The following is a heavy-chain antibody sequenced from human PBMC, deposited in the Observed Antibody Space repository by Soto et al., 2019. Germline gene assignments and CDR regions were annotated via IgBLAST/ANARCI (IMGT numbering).Heavy chain of an antibody. J-gene: IGHJ4*02. CDR3: ARDRGTAAAGTSDGTFDY. V-gene: IGHV1-69*04. CDR1: GGTFSSYT. CDR2: IIPILGIA. Sequence: ASVKVSCKASGGTFSSYTISWVRQAPGQGLEWMGRIIPILGIANYAQKFQGRVTITADKSTSTAYMELSSLRSEDTAVYYCARDRGTAAAGTSDGTFDYWGQGTLVTVSS. D-gene: IGHD6-13*01.